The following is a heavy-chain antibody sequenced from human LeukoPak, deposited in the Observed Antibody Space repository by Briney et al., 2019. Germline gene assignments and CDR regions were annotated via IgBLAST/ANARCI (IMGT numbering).Heavy chain of an antibody. CDR3: AKARYRDYGDYAGDAFDI. J-gene: IGHJ3*02. D-gene: IGHD4-17*01. CDR2: ISGSGGST. V-gene: IGHV3-23*01. Sequence: GGSLRLSCAASGFTFSSYAMSWVRQAPGKGLKWVSAISGSGGSTYYADSVKGRFTISRDNSKNTLYLQMNSLRAEDTAVYYCAKARYRDYGDYAGDAFDIWGQGTMVTVSS. CDR1: GFTFSSYA.